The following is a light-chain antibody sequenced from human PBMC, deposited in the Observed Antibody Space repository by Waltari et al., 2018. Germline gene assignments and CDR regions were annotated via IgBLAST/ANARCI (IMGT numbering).Light chain of an antibody. CDR2: FNSDGTH. CDR1: SGHSSNV. V-gene: IGLV4-69*01. Sequence: QLVLTQSPSASASLGASVKLTCTLSSGHSSNVIAWLQQQPEKGPRFLMKFNSDGTHSKGDEIPDRFSGSSSGAERYLTISSLQSEDEADYYCQTGGHGTWVFGGGTKLTLL. CDR3: QTGGHGTWV. J-gene: IGLJ3*02.